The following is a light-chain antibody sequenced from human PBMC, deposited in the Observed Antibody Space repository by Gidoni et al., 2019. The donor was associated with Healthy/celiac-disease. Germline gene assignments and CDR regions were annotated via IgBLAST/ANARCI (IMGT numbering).Light chain of an antibody. CDR2: DAS. V-gene: IGKV1-33*01. CDR1: QDISNY. J-gene: IGKJ3*01. Sequence: DIQMTQSPSSLPASVGDRLTITCQASQDISNYLNWYQQKPGKAPKLLIYDASNLETGVPSRFSGSGSGTDFTFTISSLQPEDIATYYYQQYDNLAITFGPGTKVDIK. CDR3: QQYDNLAIT.